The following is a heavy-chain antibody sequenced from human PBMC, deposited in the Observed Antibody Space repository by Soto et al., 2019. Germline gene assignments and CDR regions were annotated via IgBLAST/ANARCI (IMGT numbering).Heavy chain of an antibody. J-gene: IGHJ5*02. CDR2: IYYSGST. Sequence: SETLSLTCTVSGGSISSSSYYWGWIRQPPGKGLEWIGSIYYSGSTYYNPSLKSRVTISVDTSKNQFSLKLSSVTAADTAVYYCARLRQYCSGGSCYNNWFDPWGQGTLVTVSS. D-gene: IGHD2-15*01. CDR1: GGSISSSSYY. V-gene: IGHV4-39*01. CDR3: ARLRQYCSGGSCYNNWFDP.